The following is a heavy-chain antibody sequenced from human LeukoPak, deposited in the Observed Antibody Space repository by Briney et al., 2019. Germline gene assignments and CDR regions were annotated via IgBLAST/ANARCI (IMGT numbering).Heavy chain of an antibody. D-gene: IGHD6-13*01. CDR3: ARDMYIAAANLYAFDI. J-gene: IGHJ3*02. CDR2: IYYSGST. CDR1: GGSISSGDYY. V-gene: IGHV4-30-4*08. Sequence: SETLSLTCTVSGGSISSGDYYWSWIRQPPGKGLEWIGYIYYSGSTYYNPSLKSRVTISVDTSKNQFSLKLSSVTAADTAVYYCARDMYIAAANLYAFDIWGQGTMVTVPS.